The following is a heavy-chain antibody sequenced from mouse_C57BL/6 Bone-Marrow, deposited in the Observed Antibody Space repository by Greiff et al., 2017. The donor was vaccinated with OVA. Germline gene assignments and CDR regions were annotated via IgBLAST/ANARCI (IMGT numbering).Heavy chain of an antibody. CDR2: IDPENGAT. Sequence: EVQLQQSGAELVRPGASVKLSCTASGFNFKDDYMHWVKQRPEQGLEWIGRIDPENGATDYASKFKGKATMTVDQSSNTAYLQLISLTSEETSVYYCTTSNGNYVGAMDYWGQGTSVTVSS. J-gene: IGHJ4*01. D-gene: IGHD2-1*01. CDR1: GFNFKDDY. V-gene: IGHV14-4*01. CDR3: TTSNGNYVGAMDY.